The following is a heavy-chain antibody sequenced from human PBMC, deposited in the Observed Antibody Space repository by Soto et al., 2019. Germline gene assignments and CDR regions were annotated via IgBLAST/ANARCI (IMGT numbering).Heavy chain of an antibody. CDR3: ARDVESGSSQYYYYYYGMDV. J-gene: IGHJ6*02. V-gene: IGHV3-11*06. CDR2: ISSSSGST. Sequence: GGSLRLSCAASGFTFSDYYMSWIRQAPGKGLEYISYISSSSGSTNYADSVKGRFTISRDNSKNTLYLQMNSLRAEDTAVYYCARDVESGSSQYYYYYYGMDVWGQGTTVTVSS. D-gene: IGHD1-26*01. CDR1: GFTFSDYY.